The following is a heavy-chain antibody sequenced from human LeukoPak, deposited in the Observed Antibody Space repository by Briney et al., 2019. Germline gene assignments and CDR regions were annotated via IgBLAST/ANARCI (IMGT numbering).Heavy chain of an antibody. V-gene: IGHV3-33*06. CDR3: AKERGRQSSGLLTYYYYYGMDV. D-gene: IGHD6-19*01. J-gene: IGHJ6*02. Sequence: PGGSLRLSCAASGFTFSSYGMHWVRQAPGKGLEWVAVIWYDGSNIYYADSVKGRFTISRDNSKNTLYLQMNSLRAEDTAVYYCAKERGRQSSGLLTYYYYYGMDVWGQGTTVTMSS. CDR2: IWYDGSNI. CDR1: GFTFSSYG.